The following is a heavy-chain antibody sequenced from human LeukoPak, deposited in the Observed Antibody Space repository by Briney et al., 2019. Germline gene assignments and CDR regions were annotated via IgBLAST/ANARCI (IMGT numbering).Heavy chain of an antibody. Sequence: SETLSLTCAVSGGSISSGVYSWNWIRQPPGKGLEWIGHIYYSGSTYYNPSLKSRVTISVDTSKNQFYLKLSSVTAADTAVYYCAITPKLLWFGELISGHYWGQGTLVTVSS. CDR2: IYYSGST. D-gene: IGHD3-10*01. CDR3: AITPKLLWFGELISGHY. J-gene: IGHJ4*02. CDR1: GGSISSGVYS. V-gene: IGHV4-30-4*07.